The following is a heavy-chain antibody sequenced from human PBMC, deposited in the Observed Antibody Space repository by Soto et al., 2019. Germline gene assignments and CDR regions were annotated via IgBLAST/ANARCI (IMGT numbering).Heavy chain of an antibody. J-gene: IGHJ6*03. CDR2: IYYSGST. CDR3: ARCDYSNFTPHLYYYYYYMDV. CDR1: GGSISSSSYY. Sequence: QLQLQESGPGLVKPSKTLSLTCTVSGGSISSSSYYWGWIRQPPGKGLEWIGSIYYSGSTYYNPSLKSRVNISVDTSKNQFSLKLSSVTAADTAVYYCARCDYSNFTPHLYYYYYYMDVWGKGTTVTVSS. D-gene: IGHD4-4*01. V-gene: IGHV4-39*01.